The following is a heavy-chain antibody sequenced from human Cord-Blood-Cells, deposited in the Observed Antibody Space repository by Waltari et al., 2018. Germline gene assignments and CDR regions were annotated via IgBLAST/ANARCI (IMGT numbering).Heavy chain of an antibody. CDR2: IYYSGST. CDR3: ARRAGIAARNWFDP. V-gene: IGHV4-39*01. CDR1: GGSISGSSYY. Sequence: QLHLPESGPGLVKPAETLSLTCTVSGGSISGSSYYWGWIRQPPGKGPEWIGSIYYSGSTYYNPSLKSRVTISVDTPKNQFSLKLSSVTAADTAVYYCARRAGIAARNWFDPWGQGTLVTVSS. J-gene: IGHJ5*02. D-gene: IGHD6-6*01.